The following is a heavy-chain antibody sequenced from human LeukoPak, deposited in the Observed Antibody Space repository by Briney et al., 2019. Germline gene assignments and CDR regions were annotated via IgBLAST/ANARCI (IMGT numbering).Heavy chain of an antibody. D-gene: IGHD3-10*01. CDR3: TRLIGSGWYFDY. CDR2: IYPGDSDT. J-gene: IGHJ4*02. CDR1: TYSFSDYW. Sequence: GESLKISCKGSTYSFSDYWIGWVRQMPGKGLEWVAIIYPGDSDTRYSPSFQGQVTISAEKSISTVYLQWSSLQASDAAMYYCTRLIGSGWYFDYWGQGTLVTASS. V-gene: IGHV5-51*01.